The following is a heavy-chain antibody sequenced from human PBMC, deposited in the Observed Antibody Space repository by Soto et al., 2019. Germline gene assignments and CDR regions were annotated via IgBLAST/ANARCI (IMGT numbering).Heavy chain of an antibody. CDR3: ASLIAVAGTRDY. Sequence: ASVKVSCKASGGTFSSYTISWVRQAPGQGLEWMGRIIPILGIANYAQKFQGRVTITADKSTSTAYMELSSLRSEDTAVYYCASLIAVAGTRDYWGQGTLVTVSS. J-gene: IGHJ4*02. CDR2: IIPILGIA. D-gene: IGHD6-19*01. V-gene: IGHV1-69*02. CDR1: GGTFSSYT.